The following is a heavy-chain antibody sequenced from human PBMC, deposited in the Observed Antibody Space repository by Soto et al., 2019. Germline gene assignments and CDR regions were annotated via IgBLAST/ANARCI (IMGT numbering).Heavy chain of an antibody. Sequence: GGSLRLSCAASGFTFCVAWINWVRQAPEKRLEWVSRIKSKTDGGTTDYAAHVKGRFAVSRDDSRDMAYLQMNSLKTEDTAFYYCTTDSLFTMMVVRFDFWGHGTLVTVSS. CDR2: IKSKTDGGTT. CDR3: TTDSLFTMMVVRFDF. D-gene: IGHD3-22*01. V-gene: IGHV3-15*07. CDR1: GFTFCVAW. J-gene: IGHJ4*01.